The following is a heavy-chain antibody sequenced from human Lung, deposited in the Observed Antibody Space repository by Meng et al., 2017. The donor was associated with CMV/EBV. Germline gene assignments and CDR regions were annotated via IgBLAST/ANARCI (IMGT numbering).Heavy chain of an antibody. CDR1: GFTFSGYS. D-gene: IGHD1-26*01. CDR3: ARDLIRGVVGARPRGPGDL. CDR2: ITSRSSNT. J-gene: IGHJ4*01. Sequence: GGSXRLXCVASGFTFSGYSMNWVRQTPGKGLEWVSSITSRSSNTYYSDSVKGRFTISRDNAKNSLYLQMNSLRDEDTAVYYCARDLIRGVVGARPRGPGDLWXHGKXVTVSS. V-gene: IGHV3-21*01.